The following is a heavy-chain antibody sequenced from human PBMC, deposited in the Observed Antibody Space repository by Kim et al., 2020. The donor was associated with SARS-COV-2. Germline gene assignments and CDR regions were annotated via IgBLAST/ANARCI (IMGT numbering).Heavy chain of an antibody. CDR3: ARGVTSALTELILVY. CDR2: IIPIFKTT. D-gene: IGHD3-10*01. CDR1: GGTFSSFA. J-gene: IGHJ4*02. Sequence: SVKVSCKASGGTFSSFAINWVRQAPGQGLEWMGGIIPIFKTTIYAQKFQGRVTVTADESTTTAYMELSSLRSDDTAVYYCARGVTSALTELILVYWGQG. V-gene: IGHV1-69*13.